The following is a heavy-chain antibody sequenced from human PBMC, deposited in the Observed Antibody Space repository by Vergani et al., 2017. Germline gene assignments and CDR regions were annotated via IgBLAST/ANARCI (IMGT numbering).Heavy chain of an antibody. D-gene: IGHD1-26*01. J-gene: IGHJ6*02. Sequence: QVQLVQSGAEVKKPGASVKVSCKASGYTFTSYYMHWVRQAPGQGLEWMGIINPSGGSTSYAQKFQGRVTMTRDTSTSTVYMELSSLRSEDTAVYYCARAVGGSYFYDYGMDVWGQGTTVTVSS. CDR1: GYTFTSYY. CDR3: ARAVGGSYFYDYGMDV. CDR2: INPSGGST. V-gene: IGHV1-46*03.